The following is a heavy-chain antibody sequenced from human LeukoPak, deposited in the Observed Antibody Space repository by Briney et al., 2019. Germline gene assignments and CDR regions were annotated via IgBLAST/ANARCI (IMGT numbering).Heavy chain of an antibody. J-gene: IGHJ5*02. D-gene: IGHD3-3*01. CDR1: GYTFTGYY. V-gene: IGHV1-2*02. CDR2: INPNIGGT. Sequence: ASVKVSCKASGYTFTGYYMHWVRQAPGQGLEWMGWINPNIGGTNYAQKFQGRVTMTRDTSISTAYMELSRLRSDDTAVYYCARGSPTYYDFWSGYQISNWFDPWGQGTLVTVSS. CDR3: ARGSPTYYDFWSGYQISNWFDP.